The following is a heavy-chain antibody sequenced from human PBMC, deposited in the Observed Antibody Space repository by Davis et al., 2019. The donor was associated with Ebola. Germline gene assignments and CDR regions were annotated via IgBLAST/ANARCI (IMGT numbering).Heavy chain of an antibody. V-gene: IGHV3-7*01. Sequence: PGGSLRLSCAASEFSFTTYWMSWVRQAPGKGLEWVANIKPDGSEKNYVDSVKGRFAISRDNVKNSLYLQMNTLRAEDTAVYYCARDRGVDGFNFERYYYFGMDVWGQGTTVTVSS. D-gene: IGHD5-24*01. J-gene: IGHJ6*02. CDR3: ARDRGVDGFNFERYYYFGMDV. CDR2: IKPDGSEK. CDR1: EFSFTTYW.